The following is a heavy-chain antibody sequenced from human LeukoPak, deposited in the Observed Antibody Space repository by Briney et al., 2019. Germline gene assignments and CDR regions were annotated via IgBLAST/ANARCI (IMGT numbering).Heavy chain of an antibody. Sequence: GGSLRLSCAASGFTFSSYGMHWVRQAPGKGLEWVAVIWYDGSNKYYADSVKGRFTISRDNSKNTLYLQMNSLRAEDTVVYYCAKVPYDFWSGFQTYFDYWGQGTLVTVSS. V-gene: IGHV3-33*06. CDR1: GFTFSSYG. J-gene: IGHJ4*02. D-gene: IGHD3-3*01. CDR2: IWYDGSNK. CDR3: AKVPYDFWSGFQTYFDY.